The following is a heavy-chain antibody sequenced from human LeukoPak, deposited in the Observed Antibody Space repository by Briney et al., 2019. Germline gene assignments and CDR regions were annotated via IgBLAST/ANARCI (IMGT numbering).Heavy chain of an antibody. D-gene: IGHD3-10*01. J-gene: IGHJ4*02. CDR2: ISWNSGSI. CDR3: AKDIAMVRGGTFDY. V-gene: IGHV3-9*01. Sequence: GGSLRLSCAASGFTFDDYAMHWVRQAPGKGLEWVSGISWNSGSIGYADSVEGRFTISRDNAKNSLYLQMNSLRAEDTALYYCAKDIAMVRGGTFDYWGQGTLVTVSS. CDR1: GFTFDDYA.